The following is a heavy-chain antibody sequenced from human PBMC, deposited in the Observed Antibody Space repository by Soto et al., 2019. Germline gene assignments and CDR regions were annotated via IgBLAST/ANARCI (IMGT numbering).Heavy chain of an antibody. J-gene: IGHJ3*02. CDR1: GGSISSGGYS. Sequence: SETLSLTCAVSGGSISSGGYSWSWIRQPPGKGLEWIGYIYHSGSTYYNPSLKSRITINPDTSKNQFSLQLNSVTPEDTAVYYCASTFYCISTSCYRLDIWGQGTMVTVSS. CDR3: ASTFYCISTSCYRLDI. V-gene: IGHV4-30-2*05. D-gene: IGHD2-2*02. CDR2: IYHSGST.